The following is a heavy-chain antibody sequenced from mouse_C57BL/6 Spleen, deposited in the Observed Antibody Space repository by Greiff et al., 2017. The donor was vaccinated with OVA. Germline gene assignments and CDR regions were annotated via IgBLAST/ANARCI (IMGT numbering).Heavy chain of an antibody. J-gene: IGHJ4*01. D-gene: IGHD1-2*01. CDR3: ARGVYDGPYYAMDY. Sequence: EVQLQESGPGLVKPSQSLSLTCSVTGYSITSGYYWNWIRQFPGNKLEWMGYISYDGSNNYNPSLKNRISITRDTSKNQFFLKLNSVTTEDTATYYCARGVYDGPYYAMDYWGQGTSVTVSS. V-gene: IGHV3-6*01. CDR1: GYSITSGYY. CDR2: ISYDGSN.